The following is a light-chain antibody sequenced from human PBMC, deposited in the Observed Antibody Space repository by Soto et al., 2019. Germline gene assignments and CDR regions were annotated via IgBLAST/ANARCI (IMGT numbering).Light chain of an antibody. CDR3: SSYTSGSRV. CDR1: SSDVGAYNY. Sequence: QSVLTQPASVSGSPGQSITISCTGTSSDVGAYNYVSWYQQHPGKAPKLMIYEVSNRPSGVSDRFSGSKSGNTASLTISGLQAEDEADYYCSSYTSGSRVFGGGTKVTVL. J-gene: IGLJ2*01. V-gene: IGLV2-14*03. CDR2: EVS.